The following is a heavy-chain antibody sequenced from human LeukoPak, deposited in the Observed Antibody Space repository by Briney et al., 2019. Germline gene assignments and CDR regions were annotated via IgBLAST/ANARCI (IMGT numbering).Heavy chain of an antibody. Sequence: DSLKGRFTISRDNSKNSLYLQMNSLRAEDTAVYYCARDKISGSGSIDYWGQGTLVTVSS. D-gene: IGHD3-10*01. CDR3: ARDKISGSGSIDY. V-gene: IGHV3-7*04. J-gene: IGHJ4*01.